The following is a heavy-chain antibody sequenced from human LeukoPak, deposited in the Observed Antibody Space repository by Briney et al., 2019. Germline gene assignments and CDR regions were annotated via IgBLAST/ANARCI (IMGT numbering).Heavy chain of an antibody. CDR1: GFTFSSYA. CDR2: ISYDGSNK. J-gene: IGHJ6*02. CDR3: ARDNGFGTDYYYYGMDV. Sequence: PGGSLRLSCAASGFTFSSYAMHWVRQAPGKGLEWVAVISYDGSNKYYADSVKGRFTIPRDNSKNTLYLQMNSLRAEDTAVYYCARDNGFGTDYYYYGMDVWGQGTTVTVSS. V-gene: IGHV3-30*04. D-gene: IGHD3-10*01.